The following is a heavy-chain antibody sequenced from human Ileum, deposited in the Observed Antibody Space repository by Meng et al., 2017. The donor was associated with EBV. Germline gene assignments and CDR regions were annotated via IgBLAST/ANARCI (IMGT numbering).Heavy chain of an antibody. CDR1: CGSISSSGNY. CDR3: ARRGGYDILTPVGWFDP. CDR2: KYHSGST. Sequence: QGSDPGRVRPSETLSLPCAVSCGSISSSGNYWSWIRQPPGKGLEWIGYKYHSGSTYYNPSLKSRVTMSVDTSRNQFSLKLSSVTAADTAVYYCARRGGYDILTPVGWFDPWGQGTLVTVSS. D-gene: IGHD3-9*01. V-gene: IGHV4-30-4*01. J-gene: IGHJ5*02.